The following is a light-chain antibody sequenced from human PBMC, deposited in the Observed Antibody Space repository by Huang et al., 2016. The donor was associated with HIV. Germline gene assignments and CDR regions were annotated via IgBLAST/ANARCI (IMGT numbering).Light chain of an antibody. V-gene: IGKV3-11*01. Sequence: IVLTQSPATLSWYPGERVTLSCKASQDIGNYLAWYPQKLGQAPRLLIYDASKRATGIPVRVSGSGSGTDFTLSSSSLESDDFAVYFCQQRFNGVTFGGGTKVEV. CDR2: DAS. CDR3: QQRFNGVT. CDR1: QDIGNY. J-gene: IGKJ4*01.